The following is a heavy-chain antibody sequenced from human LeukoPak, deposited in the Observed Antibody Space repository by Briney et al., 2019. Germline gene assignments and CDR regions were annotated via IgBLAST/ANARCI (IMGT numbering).Heavy chain of an antibody. V-gene: IGHV1-8*01. Sequence: ASVKVSCKASGYTFTSYDINWVRQATGQGLEWMGWMNPNSGNTGYAQKFQGRVTMTEDTSTDTAYMELSSLRSEDTAVYYCASLGADTAYDYWGQGTLVTVSS. CDR1: GYTFTSYD. J-gene: IGHJ4*02. CDR2: MNPNSGNT. D-gene: IGHD5-18*01. CDR3: ASLGADTAYDY.